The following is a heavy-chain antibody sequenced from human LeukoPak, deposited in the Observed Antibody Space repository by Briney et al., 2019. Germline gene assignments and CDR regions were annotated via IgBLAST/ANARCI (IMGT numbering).Heavy chain of an antibody. J-gene: IGHJ5*02. Sequence: SETLSLTCAVYGGSFSGYYWSWIRQPPGKGLEWIGEINHSGSTNYNPSLKSRVTISVDTSKNQFSLKLSSVTAADTAVYYCARYSGYDGAGTSFDPWGQGTLVTVSS. V-gene: IGHV4-34*01. D-gene: IGHD5-12*01. CDR1: GGSFSGYY. CDR3: ARYSGYDGAGTSFDP. CDR2: INHSGST.